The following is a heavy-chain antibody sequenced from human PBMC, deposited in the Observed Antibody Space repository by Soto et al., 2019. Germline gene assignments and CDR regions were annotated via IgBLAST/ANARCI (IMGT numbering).Heavy chain of an antibody. CDR3: AKDLTWNRADY. J-gene: IGHJ4*02. V-gene: IGHV3-74*01. D-gene: IGHD1-1*01. CDR1: GFIFSHYW. CDR2: ISNDGSIT. Sequence: GGSLRLSCEASGFIFSHYWMHWVRQTPGTGLVWVSHISNDGSITHYADSVKGRFTISRDNAKNILYLQMNSLRAEDTAVYYCAKDLTWNRADYWGQGALVTVSS.